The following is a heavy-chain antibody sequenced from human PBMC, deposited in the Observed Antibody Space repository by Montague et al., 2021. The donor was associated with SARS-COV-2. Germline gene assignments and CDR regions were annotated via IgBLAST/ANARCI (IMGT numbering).Heavy chain of an antibody. Sequence: SLRLSCAASGFGFRSYAMNWVRQAPGKGLEWVSGISYTSGSTYYADSVKGRFTISRDNSKNTVYLQMNSLRAEDTAVYYCAKGVDASGSYRSTLGYWGQGTLVTVSS. CDR3: AKGVDASGSYRSTLGY. CDR2: ISYTSGST. CDR1: GFGFRSYA. J-gene: IGHJ4*02. D-gene: IGHD3-10*01. V-gene: IGHV3-23*01.